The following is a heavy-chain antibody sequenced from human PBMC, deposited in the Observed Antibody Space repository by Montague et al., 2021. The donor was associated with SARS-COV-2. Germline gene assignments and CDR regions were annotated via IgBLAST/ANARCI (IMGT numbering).Heavy chain of an antibody. CDR1: GGSASGYY. CDR2: MYYTGTS. V-gene: IGHV4-59*02. J-gene: IGHJ4*01. CDR3: ARGLGYTSMFRFFDY. D-gene: IGHD2-2*02. Sequence: SETLSLTCDVSGGSASGYYWAWIRQPPGKGLEWIGYMYYTGTSNYNPSLKSRVSMSIDTSKNHFSLNLTSVAAADTGVYYCARGLGYTSMFRFFDYWGHGAQVTVSS.